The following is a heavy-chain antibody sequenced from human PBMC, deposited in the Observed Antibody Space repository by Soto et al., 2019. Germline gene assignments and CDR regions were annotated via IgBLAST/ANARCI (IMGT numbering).Heavy chain of an antibody. Sequence: EVQLVESGGGLVQPGGSLRLSCAASGFTFSNNWMHWVRQAPGKGPVWVSRINSDGSSTYYADSVKGRFTISRDNAKNTLYLQMNSLRADDTAVYYCASGVIAVHWVQGTLVTVSS. CDR1: GFTFSNNW. V-gene: IGHV3-74*01. D-gene: IGHD6-19*01. CDR3: ASGVIAVH. CDR2: INSDGSST. J-gene: IGHJ4*02.